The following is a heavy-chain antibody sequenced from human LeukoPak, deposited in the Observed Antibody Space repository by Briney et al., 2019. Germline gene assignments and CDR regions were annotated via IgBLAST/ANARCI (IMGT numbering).Heavy chain of an antibody. Sequence: PSETLSLTCAVYGGSFSGYYWSWIRQPPGKGLEWIGYIYYSGSTNYNPSLKSRVTISVDTSKNQFSLKLSSVTAADTAVYYCARHQYGSFDYWGQGTLVTVSS. J-gene: IGHJ4*02. V-gene: IGHV4-59*08. D-gene: IGHD2-2*01. CDR3: ARHQYGSFDY. CDR1: GGSFSGYY. CDR2: IYYSGST.